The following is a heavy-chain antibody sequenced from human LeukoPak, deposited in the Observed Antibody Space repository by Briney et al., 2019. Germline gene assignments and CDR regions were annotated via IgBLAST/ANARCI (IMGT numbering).Heavy chain of an antibody. CDR3: ARDPTVTPRLDY. Sequence: GGSLRLSCAASGFTFSSCGMHWVRQAPGKGLEWVAIIWHDGSNEDYADSVKGRFTISRDNSKNTLYLQMNSLRADDTAVYYCARDPTVTPRLDYWGQGTLVTVSS. CDR1: GFTFSSCG. V-gene: IGHV3-33*01. CDR2: IWHDGSNE. J-gene: IGHJ4*02. D-gene: IGHD4-11*01.